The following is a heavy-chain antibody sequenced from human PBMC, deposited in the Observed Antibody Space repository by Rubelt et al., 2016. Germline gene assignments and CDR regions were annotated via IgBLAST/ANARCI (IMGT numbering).Heavy chain of an antibody. V-gene: IGHV4-59*12. D-gene: IGHD3-3*01. CDR1: GGSITTYY. CDR2: IYYSGIT. CDR3: ARDRSDFWSGEFDY. J-gene: IGHJ4*02. Sequence: QLQLQESGPGLVKPSETLSLTCTVSGGSITTYYWSWIRQPPGKGLEWIGYIYYSGITYYNPSLKSRVTISVDTSKNQFSLKLSSVTAADTAVYYCARDRSDFWSGEFDYWGQGTLVTVSS.